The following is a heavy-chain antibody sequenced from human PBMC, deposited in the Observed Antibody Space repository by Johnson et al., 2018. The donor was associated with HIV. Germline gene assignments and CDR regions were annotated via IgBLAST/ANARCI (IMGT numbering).Heavy chain of an antibody. CDR1: GFTFSSYG. Sequence: QVQLVESGGGVVQPGGSLRLSCAASGFTFSSYGMHWVRQAPGKGLEWVAVISYDGSNKYYADSVKGRFTISRDNSKNTLYLQMNSLRAEDTAVYYCARVLTTRGAFDIWGQGTMVTVSS. V-gene: IGHV3-30*19. CDR3: ARVLTTRGAFDI. J-gene: IGHJ3*02. D-gene: IGHD3-9*01. CDR2: ISYDGSNK.